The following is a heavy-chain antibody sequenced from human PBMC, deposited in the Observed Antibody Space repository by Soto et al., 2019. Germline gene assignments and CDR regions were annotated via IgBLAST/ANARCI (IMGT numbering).Heavy chain of an antibody. J-gene: IGHJ5*02. CDR1: GFTFSSSW. D-gene: IGHD2-15*01. CDR3: ARGPYCSGGSCYSGGHWFDP. Sequence: EVQLVESGGGLVQPGGSLRLSCAASGFTFSSSWMHWVRQAPGKGLVWVSRINSDGSSTSYADSVKGRFTISRDNAKNTLFRQMNSLRAEDTAVYYCARGPYCSGGSCYSGGHWFDPWGQGTLVTVSS. CDR2: INSDGSST. V-gene: IGHV3-74*01.